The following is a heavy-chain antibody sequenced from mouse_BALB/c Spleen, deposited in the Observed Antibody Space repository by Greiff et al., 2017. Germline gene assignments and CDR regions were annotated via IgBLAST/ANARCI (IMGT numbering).Heavy chain of an antibody. V-gene: IGHV5-15*02. CDR2: ISNLAYSI. CDR3: ARALYERAMDY. CDR1: GFTFSDYG. J-gene: IGHJ4*01. D-gene: IGHD2-3*01. Sequence: EVHLVESGGGLVQPGGSRKLSCAASGFTFSDYGMAWVRQAPGKGPEWVAFISNLAYSIYYADTVTGRFTISRENAKNTLFLEMSSLRSEDTAMYYCARALYERAMDYWGQGTSVTVSS.